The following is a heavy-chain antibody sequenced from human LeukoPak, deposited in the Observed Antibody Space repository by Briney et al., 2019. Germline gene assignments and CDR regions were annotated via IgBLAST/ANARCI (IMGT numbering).Heavy chain of an antibody. CDR2: VYYSGST. V-gene: IGHV4-39*01. Sequence: PSDTLCLTCSVSPGSFTGTPHYWAWIRQSPGKGLEWIGSVYYSGSTSYSPSLKSRVSISVARSQNQFSLRLTSVTGADTAVYYCARNVTSGYFDYWGPGIVVTVSS. CDR1: PGSFTGTPHY. CDR3: ARNVTSGYFDY. J-gene: IGHJ4*02. D-gene: IGHD3-10*02.